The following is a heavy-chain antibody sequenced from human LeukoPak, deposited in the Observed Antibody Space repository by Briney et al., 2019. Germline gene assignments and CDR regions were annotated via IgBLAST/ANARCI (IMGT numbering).Heavy chain of an antibody. CDR1: GGSISRGGYY. V-gene: IGHV4-31*03. CDR3: ARESRRTYWYNWNPEPSVRWFDP. D-gene: IGHD1-20*01. CDR2: IYYSGST. Sequence: SETLSLTCTVSGGSISRGGYYWSWIRQHPGKGLEWIGYIYYSGSTYYNPSLKSRVTISVDTSKNQFSLKLSSVTAADTAVYYCARESRRTYWYNWNPEPSVRWFDPWGQGTLVTVSS. J-gene: IGHJ5*02.